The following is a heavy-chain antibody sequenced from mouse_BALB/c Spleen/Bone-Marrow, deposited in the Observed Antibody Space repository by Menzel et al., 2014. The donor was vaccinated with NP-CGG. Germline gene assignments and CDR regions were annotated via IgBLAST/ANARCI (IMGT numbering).Heavy chain of an antibody. CDR2: INSNGGST. V-gene: IGHV5-6-3*01. J-gene: IGHJ2*03. CDR1: GFTFSSYG. CDR3: ARVWYFDY. Sequence: DVKLVESGGGLVQPGGSLKLSCAASGFTFSSYGMSWVRQTPDKRLELVATINSNGGSTYYPDSVKGRFTISRDNAKNTLYLQMSSLKSEDTAMYYCARVWYFDYWGQGPSLTVSS.